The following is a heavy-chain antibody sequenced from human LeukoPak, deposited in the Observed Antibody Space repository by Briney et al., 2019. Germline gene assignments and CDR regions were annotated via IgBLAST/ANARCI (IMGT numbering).Heavy chain of an antibody. V-gene: IGHV4-4*07. Sequence: SETLSLTCTVSGGSISSYYWSWIRQPAGKGLEWIGRIYTSGSTNYNPSLKSRVTMSVDTSKNQFSLKLSSVTAADTAVYYCARAGKSGTRVLFDYWGQGTLVTVSS. CDR2: IYTSGST. J-gene: IGHJ4*02. D-gene: IGHD6-25*01. CDR1: GGSISSYY. CDR3: ARAGKSGTRVLFDY.